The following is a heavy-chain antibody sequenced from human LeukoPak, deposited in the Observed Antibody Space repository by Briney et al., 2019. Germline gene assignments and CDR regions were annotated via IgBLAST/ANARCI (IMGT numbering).Heavy chain of an antibody. CDR3: ARDAGTTRGHTIDY. CDR2: IIPILGIA. Sequence: GASVKVSCKASGGTFSSYTISWVRQAPGQGLEWMGRIIPILGIANYAQKFQGRVTITADKSTSTAYMELSSLRSEDAAVYYCARDAGTTRGHTIDYWGQGTLVTVSS. J-gene: IGHJ4*02. CDR1: GGTFSSYT. D-gene: IGHD1-1*01. V-gene: IGHV1-69*04.